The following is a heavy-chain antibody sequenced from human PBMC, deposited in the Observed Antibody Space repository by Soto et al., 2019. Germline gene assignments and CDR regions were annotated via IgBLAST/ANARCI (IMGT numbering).Heavy chain of an antibody. CDR3: AKDGGYNWNLYGMDV. D-gene: IGHD1-20*01. CDR1: GFTFTSYA. CDR2: ISGSGDYT. V-gene: IGHV3-23*01. Sequence: GGSLRLSCAASGFTFTSYAMSWVRQAPGKGLEWVSSISGSGDYTYHADSVKGRFTISRDNSKNTLYLQMNSLRAEDTAVYYCAKDGGYNWNLYGMDVWGQGTTVTVSS. J-gene: IGHJ6*02.